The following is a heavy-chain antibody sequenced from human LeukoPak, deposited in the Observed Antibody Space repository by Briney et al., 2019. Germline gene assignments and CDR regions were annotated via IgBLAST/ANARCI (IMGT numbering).Heavy chain of an antibody. V-gene: IGHV3-20*04. CDR2: INWNGGST. J-gene: IGHJ4*02. CDR1: GFIFSSYG. D-gene: IGHD3-3*01. Sequence: TGGSLRLSCGASGFIFSSYGMSWVRQAPGKGLEWVSGINWNGGSTGYADSVKGRFTISRDNAKNSLYLQMNSLRAEDTALYYCARIGDFWSGSVIDYWGQGTLVTVSS. CDR3: ARIGDFWSGSVIDY.